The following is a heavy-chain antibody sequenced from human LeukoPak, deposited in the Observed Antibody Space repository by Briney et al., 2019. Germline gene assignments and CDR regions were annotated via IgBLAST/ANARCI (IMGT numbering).Heavy chain of an antibody. CDR2: IYSGGNT. V-gene: IGHV3-53*01. J-gene: IGHJ5*02. Sequence: GGSLRLSCAASGFTVSSIYMSWVRQAPGKGLEWVSVIYSGGNTFYADPVKGRFTISRDNSKNTLYLQMNSLRAEDTAVYYCARNNWFDPWGQGTLVTVSS. CDR1: GFTVSSIY. CDR3: ARNNWFDP.